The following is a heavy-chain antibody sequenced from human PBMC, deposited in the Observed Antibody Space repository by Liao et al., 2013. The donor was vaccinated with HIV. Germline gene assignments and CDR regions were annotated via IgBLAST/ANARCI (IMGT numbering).Heavy chain of an antibody. CDR2: IYSGGNT. CDR1: GGSISSSSYQ. Sequence: QVQLQESGPGLVKPSQTLSLTCTVSGGSISSSSYQWSWIRQPAGKGLEWIGRIYSGGNTNYNPSLKSRVTISTDGSRNQFSLNLTSVTAADTAVYHCAREGYDSSGYHYYFDYWGQGTLVTVSS. CDR3: AREGYDSSGYHYYFDY. D-gene: IGHD3-22*01. V-gene: IGHV4-61*02. J-gene: IGHJ4*02.